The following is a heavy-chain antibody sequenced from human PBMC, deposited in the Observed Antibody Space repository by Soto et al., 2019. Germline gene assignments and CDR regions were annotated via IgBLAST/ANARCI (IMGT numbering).Heavy chain of an antibody. V-gene: IGHV4-31*03. D-gene: IGHD2-15*01. J-gene: IGHJ6*02. CDR3: AREGSSGGLGMDV. Sequence: QVQLQESGPGLVKPSQTLSLTCTVSGGSISSGGYYWTWIRQHPGKGLEWIGYIYHSGTTSYNPSLKSRVTISVDTSKNQFSLKLSSVTAADTAAYYCAREGSSGGLGMDVWGQGTTVTVSS. CDR1: GGSISSGGYY. CDR2: IYHSGTT.